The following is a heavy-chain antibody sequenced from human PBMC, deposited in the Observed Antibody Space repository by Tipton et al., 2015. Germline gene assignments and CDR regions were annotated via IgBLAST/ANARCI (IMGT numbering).Heavy chain of an antibody. CDR1: GGSIGSGIYY. D-gene: IGHD3-22*01. J-gene: IGHJ3*02. Sequence: TLSLTCIVSGGSIGSGIYYWGWIRQPPGKGLEWLGTIYYRGSPYYNPSLKSRVTISVDTSENRFSLRLTSVTAADTAMYYCARDYYDSSGYYFGVGAFDIWGQGTMVTVSS. V-gene: IGHV4-39*07. CDR3: ARDYYDSSGYYFGVGAFDI. CDR2: IYYRGSP.